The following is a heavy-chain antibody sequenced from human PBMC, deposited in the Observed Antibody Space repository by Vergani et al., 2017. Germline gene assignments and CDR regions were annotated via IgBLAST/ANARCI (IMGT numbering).Heavy chain of an antibody. CDR2: INHSGST. CDR3: ARLIAARSYYYYYGMDV. V-gene: IGHV4-34*01. CDR1: GGSFSGYY. D-gene: IGHD6-13*01. Sequence: QVQLQQWGAGLLKPSETLSLTCAVYGGSFSGYYWSWIRQPPGKGLEWIGEINHSGSTNYNPSLKSRVTISVDTSKSQFSLKLSSVTAADTAVYYCARLIAARSYYYYYGMDVWGQGTTVTVSS. J-gene: IGHJ6*02.